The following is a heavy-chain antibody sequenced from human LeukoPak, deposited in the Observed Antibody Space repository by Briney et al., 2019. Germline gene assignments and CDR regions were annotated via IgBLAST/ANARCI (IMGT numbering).Heavy chain of an antibody. CDR3: ARGGSFVLMGV. CDR2: INPSGGST. V-gene: IGHV1-46*01. D-gene: IGHD2-8*01. Sequence: ASVKVSCKASGYTFTSYYMHWVRQAPGQGLEWMGIINPSGGSTSYAQKFQGRVTMTRDTSTSTVYMELSSLRPEDTAVCYCARGGSFVLMGVWGQGTLVTVSS. J-gene: IGHJ4*02. CDR1: GYTFTSYY.